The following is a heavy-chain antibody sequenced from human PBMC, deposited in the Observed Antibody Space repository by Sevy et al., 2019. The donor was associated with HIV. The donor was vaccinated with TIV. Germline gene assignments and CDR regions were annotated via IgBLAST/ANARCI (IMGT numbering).Heavy chain of an antibody. D-gene: IGHD3-22*01. V-gene: IGHV1-69*13. Sequence: ASVKVSCKASGGTFSSYAIHWVRQAPGQGLEWMGGIIPIFGTTNYAQKFQGRVTITADESTSTSNMGLSSLGSEDTGVYYCARGVTMIRGGGYYFDYWGQGTLVTVSS. CDR3: ARGVTMIRGGGYYFDY. CDR1: GGTFSSYA. CDR2: IIPIFGTT. J-gene: IGHJ4*02.